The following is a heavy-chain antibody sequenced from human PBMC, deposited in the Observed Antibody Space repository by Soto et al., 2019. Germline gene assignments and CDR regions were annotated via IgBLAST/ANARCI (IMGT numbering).Heavy chain of an antibody. CDR3: ARGINDHYEISGLDY. D-gene: IGHD3-22*01. J-gene: IGHJ4*02. CDR2: IKSDGSST. Sequence: EVQLVESGGALVQPGGSLRLSCAASGFTFSNNWMYWIRQAPGKGLMWVSHIKSDGSSTVSADSVKGRFTISRDNAKNTVYLQMNSLRVEDTAVYYCARGINDHYEISGLDYWGQGTLVTVSS. CDR1: GFTFSNNW. V-gene: IGHV3-74*01.